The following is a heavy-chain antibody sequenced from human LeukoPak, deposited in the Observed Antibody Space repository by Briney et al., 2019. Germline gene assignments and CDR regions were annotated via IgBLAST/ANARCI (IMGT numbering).Heavy chain of an antibody. CDR1: GGTFSSHA. V-gene: IGHV1-69*04. Sequence: SVKVSCKASGGTFSSHAISWVRQAPGQGLEWMGRIIPILGIANYAQKFQGRVTITADKSTSTAYMELSSLRSEDTAVYYCARTPNYYDSSGYYSRAYYYYGMDVWGQGTTVTVSS. CDR3: ARTPNYYDSSGYYSRAYYYYGMDV. CDR2: IIPILGIA. D-gene: IGHD3-22*01. J-gene: IGHJ6*02.